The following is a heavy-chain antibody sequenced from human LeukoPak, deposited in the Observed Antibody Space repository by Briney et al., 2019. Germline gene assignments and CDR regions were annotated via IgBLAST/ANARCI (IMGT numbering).Heavy chain of an antibody. Sequence: GGSLRLSCVASGFTFNTYSMNWVRQAPGKGLEWVSSISTRSSYTYYADSMRGRFTISRDNSKNTLYLQMNSLRAEDTAVYYCARDGPLYWGQGTLVTVSS. CDR1: GFTFNTYS. V-gene: IGHV3-21*01. CDR2: ISTRSSYT. CDR3: ARDGPLY. J-gene: IGHJ4*02.